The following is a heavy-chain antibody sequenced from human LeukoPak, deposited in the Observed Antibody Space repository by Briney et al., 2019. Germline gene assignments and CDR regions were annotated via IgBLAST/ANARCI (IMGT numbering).Heavy chain of an antibody. CDR2: IKQDGSEK. CDR3: ARDSVPLIPAAYDAFEI. J-gene: IGHJ3*02. D-gene: IGHD2-2*01. CDR1: GFTFSSYW. Sequence: GGSLRLSCAASGFTFSSYWMSWVRQAPGKGLEWVANIKQDGSEKYYVDSVKGRFTISRDNAKNSLYLQMNSLRAEDTAVYYCARDSVPLIPAAYDAFEIWGQGTMVTVSS. V-gene: IGHV3-7*01.